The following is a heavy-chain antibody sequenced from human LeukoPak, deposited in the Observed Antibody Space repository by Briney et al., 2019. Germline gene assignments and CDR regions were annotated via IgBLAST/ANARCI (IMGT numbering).Heavy chain of an antibody. Sequence: GASVKVSCKASGYTFTGYYMHWVRQAPGQRREWRGWSNPNSGGTKYAQKFQGRVTITRDTYISTAYMELSRLRSDDTAVYYCARETGAIFGVVTNWGQGTLVTVSS. J-gene: IGHJ4*02. D-gene: IGHD3-3*01. V-gene: IGHV1-2*02. CDR2: SNPNSGGT. CDR1: GYTFTGYY. CDR3: ARETGAIFGVVTN.